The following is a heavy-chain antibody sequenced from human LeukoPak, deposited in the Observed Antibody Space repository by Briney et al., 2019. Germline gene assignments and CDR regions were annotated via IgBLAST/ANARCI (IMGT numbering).Heavy chain of an antibody. CDR2: IKQEGSEK. D-gene: IGHD6-19*01. CDR1: GFTFSSYW. V-gene: IGHV3-7*01. J-gene: IGHJ6*03. Sequence: GGSLRLSCAASGFTFSSYWMIWVRQAPGKGLEWVANIKQEGSEKYYVDSGKGRFTISRDNAKNSLYLQMNSLRAEDTAVYYCARLKWLVGYYYYYYMDVWGKGTTVTVSS. CDR3: ARLKWLVGYYYYYYMDV.